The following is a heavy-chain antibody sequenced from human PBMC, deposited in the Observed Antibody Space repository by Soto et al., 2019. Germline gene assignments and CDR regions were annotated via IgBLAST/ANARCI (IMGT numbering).Heavy chain of an antibody. CDR2: TSHDGVT. CDR1: SGSIDNVYW. D-gene: IGHD5-12*01. J-gene: IGHJ4*02. CDR3: AAGGGLPRYY. V-gene: IGHV4-4*02. Sequence: SETLSLTCAVSSGSIDNVYWWSWVRQSPGKGLEWIGETSHDGVTNYNPSLEGRVTISVDRSKNPFSLKLSSVTAADTAVYYCAAGGGLPRYYWGQGTLVTVSS.